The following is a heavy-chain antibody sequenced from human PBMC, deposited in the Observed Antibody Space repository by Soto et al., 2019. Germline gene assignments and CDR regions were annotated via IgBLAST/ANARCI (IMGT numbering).Heavy chain of an antibody. CDR3: ARASGYNYGYYYFDY. V-gene: IGHV3-11*01. D-gene: IGHD5-18*01. CDR1: EFTFSDYD. Sequence: QVQLVESGGGLVKPGGSLRLSCVASEFTFSDYDMTWIRQAPGKGLEWVSYISSSGNTIYYADSVKGRFTISWDNAKNSLFLQMNILRAEDTAVYYCARASGYNYGYYYFDYWGQGTLVTVSS. CDR2: ISSSGNTI. J-gene: IGHJ4*02.